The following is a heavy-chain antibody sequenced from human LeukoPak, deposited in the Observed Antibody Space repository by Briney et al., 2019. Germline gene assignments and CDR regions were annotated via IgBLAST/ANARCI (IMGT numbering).Heavy chain of an antibody. Sequence: SETLSLTCTVSGGSISSYYWSWIRQPPRKGLEWIGYIYYSGSTNYNPSLKSRVTISVDTSKNQFSLKLSSVTAADTAVYYCARGSQYYYDSSGYPIDYWGQGTLVTVSS. D-gene: IGHD3-22*01. J-gene: IGHJ4*02. CDR3: ARGSQYYYDSSGYPIDY. CDR1: GGSISSYY. V-gene: IGHV4-59*01. CDR2: IYYSGST.